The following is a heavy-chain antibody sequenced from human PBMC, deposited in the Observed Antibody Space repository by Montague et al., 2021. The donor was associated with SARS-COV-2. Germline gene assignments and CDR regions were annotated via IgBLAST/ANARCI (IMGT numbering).Heavy chain of an antibody. CDR3: ARDPYYDILTGYYKD. J-gene: IGHJ4*02. CDR2: ISSSSSYI. Sequence: SLRLSCPASGFTFSSYSMNWVRQAPGKGLEWVSSISSSSSYIYYADSVKGRFTISRDNAKNSLYLQMNSLRAEDTAVYYCARDPYYDILTGYYKDWGQGTLVTVSS. CDR1: GFTFSSYS. D-gene: IGHD3-9*01. V-gene: IGHV3-21*01.